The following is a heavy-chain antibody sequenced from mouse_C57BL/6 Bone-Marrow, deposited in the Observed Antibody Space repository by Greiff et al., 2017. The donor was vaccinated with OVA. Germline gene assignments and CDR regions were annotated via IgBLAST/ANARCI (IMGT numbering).Heavy chain of an antibody. J-gene: IGHJ2*01. D-gene: IGHD1-1*01. CDR3: ARGIITTVVATPYFDY. Sequence: QVQLKQPGAELVKPGASVKLSCKASGYTFTSYWMHWVKQRPGRGLEWIGRIDPNSGGTKYNEKFKSKATLTVDKPSSTAYMQLSSLTSEDSAVYYCARGIITTVVATPYFDYWGQGTTLTVSS. CDR1: GYTFTSYW. CDR2: IDPNSGGT. V-gene: IGHV1-72*01.